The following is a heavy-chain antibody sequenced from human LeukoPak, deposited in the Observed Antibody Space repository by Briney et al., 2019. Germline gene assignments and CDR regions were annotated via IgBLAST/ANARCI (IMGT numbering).Heavy chain of an antibody. V-gene: IGHV3-23*01. CDR2: ISDSGAGT. CDR1: GFTFSNYG. J-gene: IGHJ5*02. Sequence: PGGSLRLSCAASGFTFSNYGMSWVRQAPGKGLEWVSAISDSGAGTYYADSVKGRFTISRDNSKNTLYLQMNSLRAEDTAVYYCAKGRSSWYVGNWFDPWGQGTLVTVSS. D-gene: IGHD6-13*01. CDR3: AKGRSSWYVGNWFDP.